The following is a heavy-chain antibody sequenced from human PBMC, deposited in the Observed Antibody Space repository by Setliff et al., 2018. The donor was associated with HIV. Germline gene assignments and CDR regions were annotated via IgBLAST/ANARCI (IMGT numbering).Heavy chain of an antibody. CDR2: ISSSGSTI. CDR3: ARGTQGSGKTPYDY. J-gene: IGHJ4*02. D-gene: IGHD3-10*01. CDR1: GFTFSDYY. V-gene: IGHV3-11*04. Sequence: GGSLRLSCAASGFTFSDYYMSWIRQAPGKGLEWVSYISSSGSTIYYADSVRDRFTISRDNAKNSLYLQMNSLRFEDTAVYYCARGTQGSGKTPYDYWGQGTLVTVSS.